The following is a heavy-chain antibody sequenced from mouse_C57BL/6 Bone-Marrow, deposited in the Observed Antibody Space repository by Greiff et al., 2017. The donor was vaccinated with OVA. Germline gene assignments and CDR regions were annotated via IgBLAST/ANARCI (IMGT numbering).Heavy chain of an antibody. Sequence: VQLQQSGPGLVKPSQSLSLTCSVTGYSITSGYYWNWIRQFPGNKLEWMGYISYDGSNNYNPSLKNRISITRDTSKNQFFLKLNSVTTEDTATYYCARDAVVAFYYYAMDYWGQGTSVTVSS. J-gene: IGHJ4*01. CDR3: ARDAVVAFYYYAMDY. V-gene: IGHV3-6*01. D-gene: IGHD1-1*01. CDR2: ISYDGSN. CDR1: GYSITSGYY.